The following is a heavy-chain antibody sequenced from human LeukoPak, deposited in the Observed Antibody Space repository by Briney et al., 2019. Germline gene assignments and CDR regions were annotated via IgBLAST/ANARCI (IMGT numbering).Heavy chain of an antibody. Sequence: GGSLRLSCAASGFTLSSYSMNWVRQAPGKGLEWVSSISSSSSYIYYADSVKGRFTISRDNAKNSLYLQMNSLRAEDTAVYYCARGQRPDIVVIPAAYWGQGTLVTVSS. CDR3: ARGQRPDIVVIPAAY. V-gene: IGHV3-21*01. CDR2: ISSSSSYI. D-gene: IGHD2-2*01. CDR1: GFTLSSYS. J-gene: IGHJ4*02.